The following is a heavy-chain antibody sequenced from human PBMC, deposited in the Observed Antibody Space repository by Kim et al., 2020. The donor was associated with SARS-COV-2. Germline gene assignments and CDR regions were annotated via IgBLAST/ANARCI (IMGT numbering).Heavy chain of an antibody. CDR2: ISYDGSNK. V-gene: IGHV3-30*18. J-gene: IGHJ4*02. D-gene: IGHD4-17*01. CDR1: GFTFSSYG. CDR3: AKDRTVTTPYFDY. Sequence: GGSLRLSCAASGFTFSSYGMHWVRQAPGKGLEWVAVISYDGSNKYYADSVKGRFTISRDNSKNTLYLQMNSLRAEDTAVYYCAKDRTVTTPYFDYWGQGTLVTVSS.